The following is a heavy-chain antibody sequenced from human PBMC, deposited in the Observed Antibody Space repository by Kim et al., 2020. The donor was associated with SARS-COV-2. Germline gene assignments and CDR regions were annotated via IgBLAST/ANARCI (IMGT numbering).Heavy chain of an antibody. J-gene: IGHJ4*02. V-gene: IGHV1-18*01. CDR3: ARELNDYGDPNLDY. D-gene: IGHD4-17*01. Sequence: AQKLQGRVTMTPDTSTSTAYMELRSLRSDDTAVYYCARELNDYGDPNLDYWGQGTLVTVSS.